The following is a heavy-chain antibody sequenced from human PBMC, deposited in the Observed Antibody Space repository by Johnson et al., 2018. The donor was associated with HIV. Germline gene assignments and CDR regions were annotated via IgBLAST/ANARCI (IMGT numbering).Heavy chain of an antibody. CDR2: IYSGGST. CDR3: AREGIAVAKVLAFDI. CDR1: GFTVSSNY. J-gene: IGHJ3*02. D-gene: IGHD6-19*01. Sequence: MLLVESGGGLVQPGGSLRLSCAASGFTVSSNYMSWVRQAPGKGLEWVSVIYSGGSTYYADSVKGRFTISRDNSKNTLYLQMNSLRAEDTAVYYCAREGIAVAKVLAFDIWGQGTMVTVSS. V-gene: IGHV3-66*01.